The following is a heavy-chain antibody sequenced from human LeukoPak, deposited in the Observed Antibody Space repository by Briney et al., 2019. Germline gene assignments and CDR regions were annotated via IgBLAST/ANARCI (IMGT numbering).Heavy chain of an antibody. V-gene: IGHV4-39*01. CDR2: IYYSGST. D-gene: IGHD2-2*01. Sequence: PSETLSLTCTVSGGSISSSSYYWGWIRQPPGKGLEWIGSIYYSGSTYYNPSLKSRVTISVDTSKNQFSLKLSSVTAADTAVYYCARAHRRAMKDAFDIWGQGTMVTVSS. CDR1: GGSISSSSYY. CDR3: ARAHRRAMKDAFDI. J-gene: IGHJ3*02.